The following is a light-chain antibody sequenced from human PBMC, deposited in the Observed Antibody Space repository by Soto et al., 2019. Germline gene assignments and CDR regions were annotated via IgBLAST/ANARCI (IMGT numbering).Light chain of an antibody. CDR1: QSISRY. CDR2: DAS. J-gene: IGKJ4*01. V-gene: IGKV1-39*01. Sequence: DIQMTQSPSSLSASVGDRITITCRASQSISRYLNWYQHKPGKAPKLLIYDASSLESGVPSRFSGSRSGAEFTLTINSLQSEDFAVYYCQPYNNWPLTFGGGTKVDIK. CDR3: QPYNNWPLT.